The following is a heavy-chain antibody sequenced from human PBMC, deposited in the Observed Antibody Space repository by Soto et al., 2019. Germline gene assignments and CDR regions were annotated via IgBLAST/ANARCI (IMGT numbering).Heavy chain of an antibody. J-gene: IGHJ5*02. CDR3: ASLNHILVVTAIPT. CDR1: GFTFSNYW. CDR2: IKGDESTT. D-gene: IGHD2-21*02. Sequence: HPGGSLRLSCAAYGFTFSNYWIHWVRQAPGKGLVWVSRIKGDESTTNYADSVKGRFTISRDNSKNTLYLQMNSLRAEDTAVYYCASLNHILVVTAIPTWGQGTLVTVSS. V-gene: IGHV3-74*01.